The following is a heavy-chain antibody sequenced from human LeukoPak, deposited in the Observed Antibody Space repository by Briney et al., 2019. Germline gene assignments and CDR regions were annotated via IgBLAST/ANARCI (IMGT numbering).Heavy chain of an antibody. CDR3: ARGPISRGRWLQRRLDY. Sequence: ASVKVSCKASGYTFTSYDINWVRQATGQGLEWMGWMNPNSGNTGYAQKFQGRVTMTRNTSIGTAYMELSSLRSEDTAVYYCARGPISRGRWLQRRLDYWGQGTLVTVSS. D-gene: IGHD5-24*01. V-gene: IGHV1-8*01. CDR2: MNPNSGNT. CDR1: GYTFTSYD. J-gene: IGHJ4*02.